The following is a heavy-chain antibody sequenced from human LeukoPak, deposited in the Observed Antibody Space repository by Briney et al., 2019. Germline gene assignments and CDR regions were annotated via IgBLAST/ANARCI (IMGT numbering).Heavy chain of an antibody. Sequence: GGSLRLSCAASGFTFSSYAMSWVRQAPGKGLEWVSAISGSGGSTYYADSVKGRFTISRDNAKKSLYLQMDSLRAEDTAVYYCARSNIQYYYYYYMDVWGKGTTVTVSS. V-gene: IGHV3-23*01. J-gene: IGHJ6*03. CDR2: ISGSGGST. CDR1: GFTFSSYA. D-gene: IGHD5-18*01. CDR3: ARSNIQYYYYYYMDV.